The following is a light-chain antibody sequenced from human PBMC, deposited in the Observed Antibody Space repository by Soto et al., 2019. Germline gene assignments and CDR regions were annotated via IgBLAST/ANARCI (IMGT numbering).Light chain of an antibody. J-gene: IGLJ1*01. CDR2: RDN. V-gene: IGLV1-47*01. CDR1: ISNIATNY. Sequence: QSVLTQPPSVSGTPGQRVTISCSEGISNIATNYVHWFQQLPGTAPKVLSNRDNQRPSGVPDRFSGSKSGTSASLAISGLRSEDEAEYYCAAWDDTVRSYVFGTGTKVTVL. CDR3: AAWDDTVRSYV.